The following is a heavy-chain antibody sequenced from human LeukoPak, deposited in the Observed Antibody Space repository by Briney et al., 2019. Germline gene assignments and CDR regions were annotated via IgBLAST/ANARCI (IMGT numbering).Heavy chain of an antibody. Sequence: GGSLRLSCAASGFTFSSYSMSWVRQAPGKGLEGVSAISDSGGSTYYADSVKGRFTISRDNSKNTLYLQMNSLRAEDTAVYYCAKGPRRAAAFSGSLLIQHWGQGTLVTVSS. V-gene: IGHV3-23*01. CDR3: AKGPRRAAAFSGSLLIQH. D-gene: IGHD6-13*01. CDR2: ISDSGGST. CDR1: GFTFSSYS. J-gene: IGHJ1*01.